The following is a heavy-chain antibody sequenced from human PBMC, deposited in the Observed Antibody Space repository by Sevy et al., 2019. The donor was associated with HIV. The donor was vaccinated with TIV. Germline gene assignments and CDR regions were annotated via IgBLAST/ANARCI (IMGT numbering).Heavy chain of an antibody. V-gene: IGHV3-21*01. Sequence: GGSLRLSCAASGFTFSGYSMNWVRQAPGKGLEWVSSISSASSFIYYADSVKGRFTISRDNAKNSLYLQMNSLRPEDTAVYYCAGERGVGTSSYGMHVWGQGTTVTVSS. CDR1: GFTFSGYS. J-gene: IGHJ6*02. CDR2: ISSASSFI. D-gene: IGHD1-26*01. CDR3: AGERGVGTSSYGMHV.